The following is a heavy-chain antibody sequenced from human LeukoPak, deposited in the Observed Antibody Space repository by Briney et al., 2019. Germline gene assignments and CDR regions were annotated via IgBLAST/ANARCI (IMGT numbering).Heavy chain of an antibody. D-gene: IGHD2-15*01. J-gene: IGHJ4*02. V-gene: IGHV3-21*01. CDR3: ARAQYCSGGSRYQYYFDY. CDR2: ISSSSSYI. CDR1: GFTFSSYS. Sequence: GGSLRLSCAASGFTFSSYSMNWVRQAPGRGREWLSSISSSSSYIYYADSVKGRFTISRDNAKNSLYLQMNSLRAEDTAVYYCARAQYCSGGSRYQYYFDYWGQGTLVTASS.